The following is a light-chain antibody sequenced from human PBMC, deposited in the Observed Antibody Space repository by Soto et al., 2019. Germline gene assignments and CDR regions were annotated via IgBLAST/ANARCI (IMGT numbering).Light chain of an antibody. Sequence: DIQMTQSPSSVSASVGDRVTITCRASQSINSNLNWYQQRPGKVPKLLIYAASSLQSGVPSMFSGSGPGTDFTLTITSLQPEDFTTYYCQQGYRRPPTFGQGTKVDIK. CDR2: AAS. J-gene: IGKJ1*01. CDR1: QSINSN. CDR3: QQGYRRPPT. V-gene: IGKV1-39*01.